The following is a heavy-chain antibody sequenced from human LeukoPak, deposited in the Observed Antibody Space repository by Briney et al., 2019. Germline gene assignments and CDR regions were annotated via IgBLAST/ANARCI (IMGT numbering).Heavy chain of an antibody. CDR1: GYTLTELS. CDR3: ARATTNYGDYAILD. CDR2: FDPEDGET. V-gene: IGHV1-24*01. Sequence: ASVKVSCKVSGYTLTELSMHWVRQAPGKGLEWMGGFDPEDGETIYAQKFQGRVTMTEDTSTDTAYMELSSLRSEDTAVYYCARATTNYGDYAILDWGQGTLVTVSS. J-gene: IGHJ4*02. D-gene: IGHD4-17*01.